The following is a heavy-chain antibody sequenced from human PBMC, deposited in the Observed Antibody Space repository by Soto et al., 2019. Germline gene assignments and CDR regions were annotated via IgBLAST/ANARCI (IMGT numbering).Heavy chain of an antibody. D-gene: IGHD4-17*01. J-gene: IGHJ4*02. Sequence: QVQLVESGGGVVQPGRSLRLSCAASGFTFSSYAMHWVRQAPGKGLEWVAVISYDGSNKYYADSGKGRFTISRDNSKNTLYLQMNSLRAEDTAVYYCARSLVYGDARWGQGTLVTVSS. CDR3: ARSLVYGDAR. V-gene: IGHV3-30-3*01. CDR1: GFTFSSYA. CDR2: ISYDGSNK.